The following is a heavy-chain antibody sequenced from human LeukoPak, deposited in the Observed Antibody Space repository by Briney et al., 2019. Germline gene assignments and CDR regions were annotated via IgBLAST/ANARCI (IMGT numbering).Heavy chain of an antibody. V-gene: IGHV1-18*01. CDR3: AREYYDYYEGFDY. CDR2: ISAYNGNT. J-gene: IGHJ4*02. Sequence: ASVKVSCKASGYTFTSYDISWLRQAPGQGLEWMGRISAYNGNTNYAQKLQGRVTMTTDTSTRTAYMELRSLTSDDTAVYFCAREYYDYYEGFDYWGQGTLVTVSS. D-gene: IGHD3-22*01. CDR1: GYTFTSYD.